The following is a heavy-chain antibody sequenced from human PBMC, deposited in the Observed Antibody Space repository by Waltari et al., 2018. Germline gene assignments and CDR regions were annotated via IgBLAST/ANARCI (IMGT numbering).Heavy chain of an antibody. D-gene: IGHD2-15*01. CDR1: GYTFTSYA. V-gene: IGHV1-3*01. CDR3: ARDPSGGILQGDY. Sequence: QVQLVQSGAEVKKPGASVKVSCKASGYTFTSYAMHWVRQAPGQRLEWMGWINAGNGNTKYSQKFQGRVAITRDTSASTAYMELSSLRSEDTAVYYCARDPSGGILQGDYWGQGTLVTVSS. J-gene: IGHJ4*02. CDR2: INAGNGNT.